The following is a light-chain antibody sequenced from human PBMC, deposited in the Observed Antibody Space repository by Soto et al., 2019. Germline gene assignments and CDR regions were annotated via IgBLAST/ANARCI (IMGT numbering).Light chain of an antibody. J-gene: IGKJ1*01. V-gene: IGKV3-15*01. Sequence: EIVMTQSPATLSVSPGERATISCRASQSVNSHLAWYQQRPGQAPRLLIYGASTRATGVPARFSGSGYGTEFTLTINSLQSEDFAVYYCQQYNNWLWTFGQGTKLDI. CDR3: QQYNNWLWT. CDR2: GAS. CDR1: QSVNSH.